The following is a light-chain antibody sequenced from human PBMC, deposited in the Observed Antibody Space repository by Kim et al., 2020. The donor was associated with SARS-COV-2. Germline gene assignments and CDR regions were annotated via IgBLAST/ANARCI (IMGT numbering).Light chain of an antibody. CDR2: SDK. Sequence: TVVTSCAPGSGSNASTYLHWYQQRPGRAPPNVIDSDKQRPPGGPADCSCSIDSATYAASHTIAGKRREDEEYYYCQSYDSTNHGVFGGGTQLTVL. J-gene: IGLJ3*02. CDR3: QSYDSTNHGV. CDR1: SGSNASTY. V-gene: IGLV6-57*03.